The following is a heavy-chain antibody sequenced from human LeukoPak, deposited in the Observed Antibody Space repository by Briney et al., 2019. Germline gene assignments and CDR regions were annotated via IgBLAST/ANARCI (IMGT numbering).Heavy chain of an antibody. CDR2: IYHSGST. J-gene: IGHJ4*02. V-gene: IGHV4-39*07. Sequence: SETLSLTCIVSGGSVSSSSYYWGWIRQPPGTGLEWIGYIYHSGSTYYNPSLKSRVTISVDRSKNQFSLKLSSVTAADTAVYYCARSHHYYDSSGYYVPTFDYWGQGTLVTVSS. D-gene: IGHD3-22*01. CDR1: GGSVSSSSYY. CDR3: ARSHHYYDSSGYYVPTFDY.